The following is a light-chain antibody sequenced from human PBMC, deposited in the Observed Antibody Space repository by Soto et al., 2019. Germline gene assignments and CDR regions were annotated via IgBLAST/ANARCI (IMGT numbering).Light chain of an antibody. CDR3: QQYNTYFAT. V-gene: IGKV1-5*01. CDR1: QSVTNW. J-gene: IGKJ1*01. CDR2: HAS. Sequence: DIQMTQSPSTLPASLGDRVTITCRASQSVTNWLAWYQQKPGKAPKLLIYHASTLNSGVPSRFSGSGSGTAFTLTISSLQRDDFATYFCQQYNTYFATFGQGTKVEIK.